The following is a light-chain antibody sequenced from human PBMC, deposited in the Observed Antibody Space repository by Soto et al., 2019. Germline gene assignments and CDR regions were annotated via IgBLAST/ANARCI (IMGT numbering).Light chain of an antibody. V-gene: IGKV3-20*01. CDR3: QQYGSSPQT. CDR1: QSVSSSY. Sequence: EIVLTQSPGTLSLSPGERATLTCRASQSVSSSYLGWYQQKLGQAPRLLSYGASSRATGIPDRFSGSGSGTDFTLTISRLEPEDFAVYDCQQYGSSPQTFGQGTKVEIK. CDR2: GAS. J-gene: IGKJ1*01.